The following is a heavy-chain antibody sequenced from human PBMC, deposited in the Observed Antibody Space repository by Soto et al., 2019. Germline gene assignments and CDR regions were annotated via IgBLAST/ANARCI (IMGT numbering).Heavy chain of an antibody. Sequence: SETLSLTCAVYGGSVNGYYWKWIGQRPGKGLEWIGEINHTGGTHYNPSLKSRVTMSVDTSKNQFSLRLSSVTAADTAIYYCATRITVFGLLIPPFDPWGQGTQVTVSS. V-gene: IGHV4-34*01. J-gene: IGHJ5*02. CDR3: ATRITVFGLLIPPFDP. CDR2: INHTGGT. D-gene: IGHD3-3*01. CDR1: GGSVNGYY.